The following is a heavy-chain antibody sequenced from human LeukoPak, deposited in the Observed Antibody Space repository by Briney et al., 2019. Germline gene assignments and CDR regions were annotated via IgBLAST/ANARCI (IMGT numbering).Heavy chain of an antibody. CDR3: ARAVGPYDY. V-gene: IGHV3-33*01. Sequence: GGSLRLSCAASGFTFSTYGMHWVRQAPGKGLEWVAVIRYDGSVKYYADSVKGRFTISRDNSKNTLFLQMNSLGAEDTAVYYCARAVGPYDYWGQGTLVTVSS. CDR1: GFTFSTYG. J-gene: IGHJ4*02. D-gene: IGHD3-10*01. CDR2: IRYDGSVK.